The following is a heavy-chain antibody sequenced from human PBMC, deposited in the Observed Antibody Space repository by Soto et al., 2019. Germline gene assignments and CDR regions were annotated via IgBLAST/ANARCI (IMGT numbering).Heavy chain of an antibody. CDR2: TYHGSKWST. J-gene: IGHJ3*02. V-gene: IGHV6-1*01. D-gene: IGHD2-8*02. Sequence: SQTLSRTCASSGESVSSNSAAWNWIRQSPSRGPEWLGRTYHGSKWSTDYAVIVKSRRAVNTDTSRNQFSLQLSSVTPEDTGVYYCARGWLRTGFDTWGQGTMVTVSS. CDR1: GESVSSNSAA. CDR3: ARGWLRTGFDT.